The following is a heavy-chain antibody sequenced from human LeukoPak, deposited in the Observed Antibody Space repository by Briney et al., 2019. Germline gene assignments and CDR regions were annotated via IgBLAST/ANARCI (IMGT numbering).Heavy chain of an antibody. V-gene: IGHV4-39*01. D-gene: IGHD6-13*01. CDR2: IYYSGST. Sequence: SETLSLTCTVSGGSSSSSSYYWGWIRQPPGKGLEWIGSIYYSGSTYYNPSLKSRVTISVDTSKNQFSLKLSSVTAADTAVYYCARRLIIAAAEDYWGQGTLVTVSS. J-gene: IGHJ4*02. CDR3: ARRLIIAAAEDY. CDR1: GGSSSSSSYY.